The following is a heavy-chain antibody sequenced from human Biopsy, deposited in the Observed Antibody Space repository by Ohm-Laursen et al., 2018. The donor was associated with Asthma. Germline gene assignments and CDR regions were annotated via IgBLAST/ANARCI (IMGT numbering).Heavy chain of an antibody. J-gene: IGHJ5*02. Sequence: ASVKVSCKASGYTFTSTVYGISWVRQAPGQGLEWMGWIRPHTGDTNYAQMLRGRVTMTTDTSTSTAYMELRGLRSDDTAVYYCARDPGGFGPWGQGTLVTVSS. CDR2: IRPHTGDT. CDR3: ARDPGGFGP. D-gene: IGHD3-10*01. CDR1: GYTFTSTVYG. V-gene: IGHV1-18*01.